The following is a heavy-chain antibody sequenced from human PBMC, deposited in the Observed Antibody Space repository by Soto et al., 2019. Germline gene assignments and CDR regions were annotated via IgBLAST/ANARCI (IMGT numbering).Heavy chain of an antibody. D-gene: IGHD3-9*01. J-gene: IGHJ4*02. CDR3: ASRYGPSEFDH. CDR1: GGSVESGNYY. CDR2: MRHNGGT. Sequence: SETLSLTCAVFGGSVESGNYYRSWIRQPPGKGLEWIGKMRHNGGTQYNPSLDSRVTISVDTSANQFSLRLTSVTAADTAVYYCASRYGPSEFDHWGQGSLVTVSS. V-gene: IGHV4-39*01.